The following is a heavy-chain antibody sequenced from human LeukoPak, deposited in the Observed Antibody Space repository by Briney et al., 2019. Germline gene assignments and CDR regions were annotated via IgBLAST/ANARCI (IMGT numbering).Heavy chain of an antibody. J-gene: IGHJ4*02. D-gene: IGHD3-10*01. CDR3: ARDLKYYGSGSYYTSDY. CDR2: INWNGGST. Sequence: PGGSLRLSCAASGFTFDDYGMSWVRQAPGKGLEWVSGINWNGGSTGYADSVKGRFTISRDNAKNSLYLQMSSLRAEDTALYHCARDLKYYGSGSYYTSDYWGQGTLVTVSS. CDR1: GFTFDDYG. V-gene: IGHV3-20*01.